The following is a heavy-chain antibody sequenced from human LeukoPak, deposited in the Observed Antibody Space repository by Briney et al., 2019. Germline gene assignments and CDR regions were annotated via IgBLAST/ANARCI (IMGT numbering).Heavy chain of an antibody. Sequence: SETLSLTCAVYGGSFSGYYWSWIRQPPGKGLEWIGEINHSGSTNYNPSLKSRVTISVDTSKNQFSLKLSSVTAADTAVYYCARDGAYCSGGSCYSDAFDIWGQGTMVTVSS. CDR1: GGSFSGYY. D-gene: IGHD2-15*01. J-gene: IGHJ3*02. CDR3: ARDGAYCSGGSCYSDAFDI. CDR2: INHSGST. V-gene: IGHV4-34*01.